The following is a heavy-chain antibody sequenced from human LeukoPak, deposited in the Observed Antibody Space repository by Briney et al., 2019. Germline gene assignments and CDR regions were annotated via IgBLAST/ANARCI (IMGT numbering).Heavy chain of an antibody. CDR2: ISISGSKT. Sequence: GGSLRLSCAASEFDFSSHAMTWVRQAPGKGLEWVSAISISGSKTYYADSVKGRFTISRDNSKNTLYLQMNSLRAEDTAVYYCARDRRGAQAYWGQGTLVTVSS. V-gene: IGHV3-23*01. CDR1: EFDFSSHA. CDR3: ARDRRGAQAY. D-gene: IGHD1-26*01. J-gene: IGHJ4*02.